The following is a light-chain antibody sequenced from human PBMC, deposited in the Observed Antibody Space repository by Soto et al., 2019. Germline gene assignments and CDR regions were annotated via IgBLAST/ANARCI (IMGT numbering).Light chain of an antibody. CDR2: KAS. CDR1: QSISSW. Sequence: DIQMTQSPSTLSASVGDRVTITCRASQSISSWLAWYQQKPGKAPKLLIYKASSLESGVPSRFSGSGSGTEFPLTISILQPDDFATYSCQQYNSYSYTFGQGTKLEIK. CDR3: QQYNSYSYT. J-gene: IGKJ2*01. V-gene: IGKV1-5*03.